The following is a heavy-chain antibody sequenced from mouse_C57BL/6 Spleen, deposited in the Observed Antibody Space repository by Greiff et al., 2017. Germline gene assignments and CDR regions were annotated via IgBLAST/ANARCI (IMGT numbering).Heavy chain of an antibody. J-gene: IGHJ4*01. V-gene: IGHV2-2*01. D-gene: IGHD2-2*01. CDR3: ARRGGYDEGNAMDY. Sequence: QVQLQQSGPGLVQPSQSLSITCTVSGFSLTSYGVHWVRQSPGKGLEWLGVIWRGGSTDYNAAFISRLSISKDNSKSQVFFKMNSLQADDTAIYYCARRGGYDEGNAMDYWGQGTSVTVSS. CDR2: IWRGGST. CDR1: GFSLTSYG.